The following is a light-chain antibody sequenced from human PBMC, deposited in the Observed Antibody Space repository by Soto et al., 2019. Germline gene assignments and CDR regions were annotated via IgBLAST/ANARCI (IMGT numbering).Light chain of an antibody. CDR1: QSVSSN. J-gene: IGKJ4*01. Sequence: EIVMTQSPATLSVSPGERATLSCRASQSVSSNLAWYQQKPGQAPRLLIYGASTRATGIPARFSGSGSGTEFNLTISSLQSEDFALYYCQQYNNWPLTFGGGTKVEIK. CDR3: QQYNNWPLT. CDR2: GAS. V-gene: IGKV3D-15*01.